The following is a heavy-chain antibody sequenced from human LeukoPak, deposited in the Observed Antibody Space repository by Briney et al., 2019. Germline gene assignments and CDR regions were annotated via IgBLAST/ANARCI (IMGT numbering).Heavy chain of an antibody. Sequence: GGSLRLSCAASGFTFSNHDMHWVRQAPGKGLEWVAFIRYDGSNKYYAGSVKGRFTISRDNSKNTLYLQMNSLRAEDTAVYYCAKDPLYDFWSGYADYWGQGTLVTVSS. CDR3: AKDPLYDFWSGYADY. CDR1: GFTFSNHD. J-gene: IGHJ4*02. V-gene: IGHV3-30*02. D-gene: IGHD3-3*01. CDR2: IRYDGSNK.